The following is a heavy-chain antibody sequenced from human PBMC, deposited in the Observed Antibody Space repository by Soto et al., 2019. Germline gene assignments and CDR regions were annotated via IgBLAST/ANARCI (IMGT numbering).Heavy chain of an antibody. CDR3: ASIGAIAAAGTSEYYYGMDV. Sequence: RGESLKISCKGSGYSFTSYWISWVRQMPGKGLEWMGRIDPSDSYTNYSPSFQGHVTISADKVISTACLQWSSLKASDTAMYYCASIGAIAAAGTSEYYYGMDVWGQGTTVTVSS. D-gene: IGHD6-13*01. J-gene: IGHJ6*02. CDR2: IDPSDSYT. CDR1: GYSFTSYW. V-gene: IGHV5-10-1*01.